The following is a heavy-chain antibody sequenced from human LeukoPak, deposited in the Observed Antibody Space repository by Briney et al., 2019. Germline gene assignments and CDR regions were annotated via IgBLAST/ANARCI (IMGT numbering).Heavy chain of an antibody. CDR2: ISGSGGST. V-gene: IGHV3-23*01. J-gene: IGHJ2*01. CDR1: GFTFSSYA. CDR3: AKDCTVTTDWYFDL. Sequence: PAGSLRLSCAASGFTFSSYAMSWVRQAPGKGLEWVSDISGSGGSTYYADSVKGRFTISRDNSKNTLYLQMNSLRAEDTAVYYCAKDCTVTTDWYFDLWGRGTLVTVSS. D-gene: IGHD4-17*01.